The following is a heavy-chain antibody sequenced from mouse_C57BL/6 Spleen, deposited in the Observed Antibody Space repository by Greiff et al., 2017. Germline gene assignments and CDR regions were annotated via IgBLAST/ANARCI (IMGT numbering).Heavy chain of an antibody. CDR3: AREGSSPYFDY. Sequence: VQLQQSGPELVKPGASVKISCKASGYTFTDYYMNWVKQSHGKSLEWIGDINPNNGGTSYNQKFKGKATLTVDKSSSTAYMELRSLTSEDSAVYYCAREGSSPYFDYWGQGTTLTVSS. CDR1: GYTFTDYY. D-gene: IGHD1-1*01. CDR2: INPNNGGT. J-gene: IGHJ2*01. V-gene: IGHV1-26*01.